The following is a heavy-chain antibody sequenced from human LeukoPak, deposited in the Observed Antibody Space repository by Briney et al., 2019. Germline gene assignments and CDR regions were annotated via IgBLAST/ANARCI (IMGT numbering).Heavy chain of an antibody. D-gene: IGHD4-11*01. CDR3: AKPALTTPWDYYYYGMDV. CDR2: ISYDGSNK. J-gene: IGHJ6*02. V-gene: IGHV3-30*18. Sequence: GRSLRLSCAASGFTFSSYGMHWVRQAPGKGLEWVAVISYDGSNKYYADSVKGRFTISRDNSKNPMYLQMNSLRAEDTAVYYGAKPALTTPWDYYYYGMDVWGQGTTVTVSS. CDR1: GFTFSSYG.